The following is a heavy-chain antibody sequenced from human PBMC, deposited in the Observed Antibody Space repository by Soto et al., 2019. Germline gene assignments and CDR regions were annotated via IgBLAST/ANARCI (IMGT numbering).Heavy chain of an antibody. CDR2: IYYSGST. Sequence: QLQLQESGPGLVKPSETLSLTCTVSGGSISSSNFYWGWIRQPPGKGLEWIGSIYYSGSTYYNPSLKSRVTISVDTSKNQFSLKLSSVTAADTAVYYCARHSGYYYSDFDYWGQGTLVTVSS. J-gene: IGHJ4*02. CDR1: GGSISSSNFY. D-gene: IGHD1-26*01. CDR3: ARHSGYYYSDFDY. V-gene: IGHV4-39*01.